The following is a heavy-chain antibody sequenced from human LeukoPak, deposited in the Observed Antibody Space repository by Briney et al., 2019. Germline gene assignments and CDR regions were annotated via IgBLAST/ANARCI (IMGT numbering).Heavy chain of an antibody. V-gene: IGHV3-21*01. J-gene: IGHJ6*03. CDR3: AKDPYNGRYGDYYYYMDV. Sequence: GGSLRLSYAASGFTFSIYKINCVRQAPGRWLEWLSSITIISSYINYADSVKGRFSISRDNAKNSLSLQMNSLRAEDTAVYSCAKDPYNGRYGDYYYYMDVWGKVTTVTISS. D-gene: IGHD1-26*01. CDR2: ITIISSYI. CDR1: GFTFSIYK.